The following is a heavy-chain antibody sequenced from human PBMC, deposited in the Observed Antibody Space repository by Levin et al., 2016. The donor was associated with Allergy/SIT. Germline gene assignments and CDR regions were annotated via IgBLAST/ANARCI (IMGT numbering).Heavy chain of an antibody. CDR3: ARVGERVGAIWYYFDY. CDR1: GGTSSSYA. CDR2: IIPIFGTP. V-gene: IGHV1-69*13. Sequence: SVKVSCKASGGTSSSYALSWVRQAPGQGLQWMGGIIPIFGTPNYAQKFQDRVTITADESTSTAYMELRSLRSEDTAVYYCARVGERVGAIWYYFDYWGQGTLVTVSS. D-gene: IGHD1-26*01. J-gene: IGHJ4*02.